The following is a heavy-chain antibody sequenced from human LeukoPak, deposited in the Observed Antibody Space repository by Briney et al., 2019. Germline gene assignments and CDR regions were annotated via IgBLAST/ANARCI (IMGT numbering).Heavy chain of an antibody. CDR1: GGTFSSYA. CDR3: ARDEGIAVAGVFDY. D-gene: IGHD6-19*01. CDR2: IIPIFGIA. Sequence: SVKVSCKASGGTFSSYAISWVRQAPGQGLEWIGRIIPIFGIANYAQKFQGRVTITADKSTSTAYMELSSLRSEDTAVYYCARDEGIAVAGVFDYWGQGTLVTVSS. V-gene: IGHV1-69*04. J-gene: IGHJ4*02.